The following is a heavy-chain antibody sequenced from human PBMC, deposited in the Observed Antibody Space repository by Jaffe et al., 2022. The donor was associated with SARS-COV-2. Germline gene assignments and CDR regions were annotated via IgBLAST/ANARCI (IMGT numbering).Heavy chain of an antibody. CDR1: GFTFSSYG. CDR2: ISYDGSNK. D-gene: IGHD1-26*01. V-gene: IGHV3-30*18. Sequence: QVQLVESGGGVVQPGRSLRLSCAASGFTFSSYGMHWVRQAPGKGLEWVAVISYDGSNKYYADSVKGRFTISRDNSKNTLYLQMNSLRAEDTAVYYCAKDFLATLSTTWYGMDVWGQGTTVTVSS. J-gene: IGHJ6*02. CDR3: AKDFLATLSTTWYGMDV.